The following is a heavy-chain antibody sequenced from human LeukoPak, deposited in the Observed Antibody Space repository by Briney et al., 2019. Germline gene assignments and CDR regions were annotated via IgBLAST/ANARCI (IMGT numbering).Heavy chain of an antibody. CDR3: ARDKRQWLASFDH. Sequence: HPGGSLRLSCAASGFTFSSYSMNWVRQAPGKGLEWVSYISSSSSTIYYADSVKGRFTISRDNAKNSLYLQMNSLRAEDTAVYYCARDKRQWLASFDHWGQGTLVTVSS. CDR1: GFTFSSYS. J-gene: IGHJ4*02. V-gene: IGHV3-48*01. CDR2: ISSSSSTI. D-gene: IGHD6-19*01.